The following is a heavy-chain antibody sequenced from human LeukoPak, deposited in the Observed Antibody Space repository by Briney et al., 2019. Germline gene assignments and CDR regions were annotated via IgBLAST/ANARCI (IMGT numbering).Heavy chain of an antibody. D-gene: IGHD3-22*01. CDR1: GGSISSYY. CDR3: ARVAINQYYYDSSDPPEYFQH. J-gene: IGHJ1*01. CDR2: IYTSGST. V-gene: IGHV4-4*07. Sequence: PSETLSLTCTVSGGSISSYYWSWIRQPAGKGLEWIGRIYTSGSTNYNPSLKSRVTMSVDTSKNQFSLKLSSVTAADTAVYYCARVAINQYYYDSSDPPEYFQHWGQGTLVTVSS.